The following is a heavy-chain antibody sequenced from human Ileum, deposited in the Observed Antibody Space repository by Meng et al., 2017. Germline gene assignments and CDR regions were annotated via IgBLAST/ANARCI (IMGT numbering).Heavy chain of an antibody. CDR1: GGSITSSSYS. Sequence: QLQLQESGPGLVKPWETLSLTCTVSGGSITSSSYSCGWIRQPPEKGLEWIGYIYYSGTTYYNPSLKSRATISEDTAKNQFSLNLSSVTAADTAVYYCARQVNSDGYPRYFDFWGQGTLVTVSS. D-gene: IGHD5-24*01. V-gene: IGHV4-39*01. J-gene: IGHJ4*02. CDR2: IYYSGTT. CDR3: ARQVNSDGYPRYFDF.